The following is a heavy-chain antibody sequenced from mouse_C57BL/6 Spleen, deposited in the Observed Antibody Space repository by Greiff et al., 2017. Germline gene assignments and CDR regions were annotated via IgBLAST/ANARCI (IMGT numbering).Heavy chain of an antibody. Sequence: QVQLQQSGAELARPGASVKMSCKASGYTFTSYTMHWVKQRPGQGLEWIGYINPSSGYTKYNQKFKDKATLTADTSSSTAYMQLSSLTAEDSAVYYCARSNAGTGAVGYWGQGASVTVSS. D-gene: IGHD4-1*01. CDR2: INPSSGYT. J-gene: IGHJ4*01. V-gene: IGHV1-4*01. CDR1: GYTFTSYT. CDR3: ARSNAGTGAVGY.